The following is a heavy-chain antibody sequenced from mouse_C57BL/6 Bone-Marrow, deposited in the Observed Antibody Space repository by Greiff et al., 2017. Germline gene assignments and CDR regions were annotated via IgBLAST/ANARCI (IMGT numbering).Heavy chain of an antibody. CDR1: GFTFSNYW. D-gene: IGHD1-1*02. V-gene: IGHV6-3*01. Sequence: VQLKESGGGLVQPGGSMKLSCVASGFTFSNYWMNWVRQSPEKGLEWVAQIRLKSDNYATHYAESVKGRFTISRDDSKSSVYLQMNNLRAEDTGIYYCTEILCHPPWFAYWGQGTLVTVSA. CDR3: TEILCHPPWFAY. CDR2: IRLKSDNYAT. J-gene: IGHJ3*01.